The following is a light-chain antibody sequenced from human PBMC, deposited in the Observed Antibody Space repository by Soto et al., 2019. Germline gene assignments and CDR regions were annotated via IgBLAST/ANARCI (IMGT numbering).Light chain of an antibody. CDR3: QQFNSYLMYT. Sequence: AIPFNQFPSSLPASIGDRVTITCRASQGISSALAWYQQKPGKAPKLLIYDASSLESEVPSRFSGSGSGTDFTLTISSLQPEDFATYYCQQFNSYLMYTFGQGTKLE. J-gene: IGKJ2*01. CDR1: QGISSA. V-gene: IGKV1-13*02. CDR2: DAS.